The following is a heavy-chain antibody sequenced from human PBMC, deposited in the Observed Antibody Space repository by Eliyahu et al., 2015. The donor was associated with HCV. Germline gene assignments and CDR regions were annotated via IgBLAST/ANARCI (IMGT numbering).Heavy chain of an antibody. CDR3: ARHLIYDYVWGSYRLWAEGNWFDP. CDR1: GGSISSSSYY. J-gene: IGHJ5*02. D-gene: IGHD3-16*02. V-gene: IGHV4-39*01. CDR2: IYYSGST. Sequence: QLQLQESGPGLVKPSETLSLTCTVSGGSISSSSYYWGWIRQPPGKGLEWIGSIYYSGSTYYNPSLKSRVTISVDTSKNQFSLKLSSVTAADTAVYYCARHLIYDYVWGSYRLWAEGNWFDPWGQGTLVTVSS.